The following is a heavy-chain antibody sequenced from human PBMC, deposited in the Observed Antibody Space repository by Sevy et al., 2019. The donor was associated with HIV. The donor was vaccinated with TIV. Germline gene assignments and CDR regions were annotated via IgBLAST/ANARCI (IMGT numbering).Heavy chain of an antibody. CDR1: EFTFSSYW. Sequence: GGSLRLSCAASEFTFSSYWMSWVRQAPGKGLEWVANIRQDGSEKYYVDSVKGGFTISRDNAKNSLYLQMNSLRAEDTAVYYCARSSASYHYGMVVWGQGTTVTASS. J-gene: IGHJ6*02. CDR2: IRQDGSEK. CDR3: ARSSASYHYGMVV. V-gene: IGHV3-7*01.